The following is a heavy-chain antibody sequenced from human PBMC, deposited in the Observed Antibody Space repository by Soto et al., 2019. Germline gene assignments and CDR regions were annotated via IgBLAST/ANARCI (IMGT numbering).Heavy chain of an antibody. CDR3: ARVTDNWYRRVDP. J-gene: IGHJ5*02. Sequence: KTSETLSLTCTVSGGSISSGGFSWSWIRQHPGQGLEWIGYTYFRGNTYYNPSLKSRLTISVDTSKNQFSLKLSSVTAADSAVYYCARVTDNWYRRVDPWGQGTLVTVSS. CDR1: GGSISSGGFS. V-gene: IGHV4-31*03. D-gene: IGHD1-20*01. CDR2: TYFRGNT.